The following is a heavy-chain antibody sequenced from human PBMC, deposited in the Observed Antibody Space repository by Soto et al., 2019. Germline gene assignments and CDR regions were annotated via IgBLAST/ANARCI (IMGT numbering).Heavy chain of an antibody. D-gene: IGHD1-26*01. J-gene: IGHJ4*02. CDR1: ESTVSRDW. CDR2: INQDGSEK. V-gene: IGHV3-7*04. Sequence: EVHLVESGGGLVQTGGSLRLSCAIFESTVSRDWMNWVRQAPGKGLEWVAHINQDGSEKYYVDSVKGRFTISRDNAKKSLYLQMNSLRPADTAMYYCSGGVGDAFWGQGTLVTFSS. CDR3: SGGVGDAF.